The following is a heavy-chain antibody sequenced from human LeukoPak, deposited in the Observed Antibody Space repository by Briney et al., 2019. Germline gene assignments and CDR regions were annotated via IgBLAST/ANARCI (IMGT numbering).Heavy chain of an antibody. D-gene: IGHD3-10*01. CDR2: IKSKTDGGTT. V-gene: IGHV3-15*01. J-gene: IGHJ6*02. CDR3: TTGPFDYYGSTSYLANGMDV. Sequence: PGGSLRLSCAASGFTFSNAWMSWVRQAPGKGLEWVGRIKSKTDGGTTDYTAPAKGRFTISRDDSKNTLYLQMNSLKTEDTAVYYCTTGPFDYYGSTSYLANGMDVWGQGTTVTVSS. CDR1: GFTFSNAW.